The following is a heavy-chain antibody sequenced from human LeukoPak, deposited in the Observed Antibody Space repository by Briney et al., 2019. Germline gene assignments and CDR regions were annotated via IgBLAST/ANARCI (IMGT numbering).Heavy chain of an antibody. CDR2: IYYSGST. D-gene: IGHD1-7*01. J-gene: IGHJ4*02. CDR1: GGSISSYY. CDR3: ARAGGITGTTLGYWYFDY. Sequence: PSETLSLTCTVSGGSISSYYWSWIRQPPGKGLEWIGYIYYSGSTNYNPSLKSRVTISVDTSKNQFSLKLSSVTAADTAVYYCARAGGITGTTLGYWYFDYWGQGTLVTVSS. V-gene: IGHV4-59*01.